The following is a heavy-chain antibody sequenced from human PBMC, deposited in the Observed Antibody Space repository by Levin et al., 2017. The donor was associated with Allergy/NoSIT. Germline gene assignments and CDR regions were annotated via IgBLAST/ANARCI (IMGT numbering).Heavy chain of an antibody. CDR2: INHSGSA. CDR3: ATNHGTGASGSPYWGY. CDR1: GGSFNGYY. V-gene: IGHV4-34*01. J-gene: IGHJ4*02. D-gene: IGHD3-10*01. Sequence: SETLSLTCAVFGGSFNGYYWSWIRQPPGKGLEWIGEINHSGSANYNPSLKSRVTISVDTSKNQFSLKLSSVTAADTAVYYCATNHGTGASGSPYWGYWGQGTLVTVSS.